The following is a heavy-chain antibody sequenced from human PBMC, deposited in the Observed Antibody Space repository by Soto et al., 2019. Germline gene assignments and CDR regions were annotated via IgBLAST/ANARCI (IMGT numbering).Heavy chain of an antibody. D-gene: IGHD3-22*01. CDR2: IYYSETP. V-gene: IGHV4-59*01. J-gene: IGHJ2*01. CDR3: ASAPYYSSANGSYPFDL. Sequence: QVQLQESGPGLVKPSETLSLTCTVSGGSISSYLWNWIRQPPGKGLEWIGNIYYSETPNYNPSLKSRVTISVDTSKNTFSLKLSSVTAADTAMYYCASAPYYSSANGSYPFDLWGRGTLVTVSS. CDR1: GGSISSYL.